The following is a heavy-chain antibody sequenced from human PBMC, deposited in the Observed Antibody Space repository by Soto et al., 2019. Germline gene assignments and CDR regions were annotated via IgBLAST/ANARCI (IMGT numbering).Heavy chain of an antibody. D-gene: IGHD2-21*01. CDR1: GFSLSTSGVG. CDR3: AHRAIDFALGY. CDR2: IYWYDDK. J-gene: IGHJ4*02. Sequence: QITLKESGPTLVKPTQTLTLTCTFSGFSLSTSGVGVGWIRQPPGKALEWLALIYWYDDKRYSPSLKSRLTIPKDTPKYQAVLTMPYLDPVDTATYYCAHRAIDFALGYWGQGALVTASS. V-gene: IGHV2-5*01.